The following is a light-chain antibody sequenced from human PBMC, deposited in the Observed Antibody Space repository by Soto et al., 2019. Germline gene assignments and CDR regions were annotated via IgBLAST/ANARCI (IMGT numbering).Light chain of an antibody. J-gene: IGKJ1*01. Sequence: EIVLTQSPGTLSLSPGERATLSCRASQSVSSSYLAWYQQKPGQAPRLLIYGASSRSTGIPDRFSGSGSGKDFTLTISRLEPEDFAVYYCQQYGSSPGGTFGQGTKV. CDR1: QSVSSSY. CDR3: QQYGSSPGGT. CDR2: GAS. V-gene: IGKV3-20*01.